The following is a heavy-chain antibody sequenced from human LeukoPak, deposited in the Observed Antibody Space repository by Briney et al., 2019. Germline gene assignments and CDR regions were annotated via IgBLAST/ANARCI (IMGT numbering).Heavy chain of an antibody. CDR1: GFTFDDYG. J-gene: IGHJ3*02. Sequence: GGSLRLSCAASGFTFDDYGLSWVRQAPGKGLEWVSGINWKGGTTGYADSVKGRFTISRDNAKNSLYLQMNSLRAEDTAVYYCARAKRNGFDIWGQGTMVTVSS. V-gene: IGHV3-20*04. CDR3: ARAKRNGFDI. CDR2: INWKGGTT.